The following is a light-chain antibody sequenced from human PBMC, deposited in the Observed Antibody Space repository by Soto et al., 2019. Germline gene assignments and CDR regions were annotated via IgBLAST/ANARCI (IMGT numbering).Light chain of an antibody. Sequence: EIVLTQSPATLSLSPGERVTLSCRDSQNLSTYLAWYQQKPGQAPRLLIYDASDRATGIPARFSGSGSGTDFTLTISSPEPEDSAVYYCQQRTNWLTFGPGTKWISN. V-gene: IGKV3-11*01. CDR2: DAS. CDR3: QQRTNWLT. J-gene: IGKJ3*01. CDR1: QNLSTY.